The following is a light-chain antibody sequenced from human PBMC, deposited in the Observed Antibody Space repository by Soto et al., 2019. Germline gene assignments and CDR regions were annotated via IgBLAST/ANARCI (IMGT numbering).Light chain of an antibody. CDR2: GAS. CDR1: QSVSSN. V-gene: IGKV3-15*01. J-gene: IGKJ2*01. Sequence: EIVMTQSPATLSVSPGERATLSCRASQSVSSNLAWYQQKPGQAPRLLIYGASTRATGIPARSSGSGSGTEFTLTISSLQSEDFAVYYCQQYNNWPPYMYTFGQGTKLEIK. CDR3: QQYNNWPPYMYT.